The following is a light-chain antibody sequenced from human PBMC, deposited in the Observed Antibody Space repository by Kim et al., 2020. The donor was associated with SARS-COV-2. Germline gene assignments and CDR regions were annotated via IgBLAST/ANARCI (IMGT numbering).Light chain of an antibody. CDR2: QDS. CDR3: QAWDSSTWV. CDR1: KLGDKY. J-gene: IGLJ3*02. V-gene: IGLV3-1*01. Sequence: VSPGQTASITCSGDKLGDKYACWYQQKPGQSPVPVIYQDSKRPSGIPERFSGSNSGNTATLTISGTQAMDEADYYCQAWDSSTWVFGGGTQLTVL.